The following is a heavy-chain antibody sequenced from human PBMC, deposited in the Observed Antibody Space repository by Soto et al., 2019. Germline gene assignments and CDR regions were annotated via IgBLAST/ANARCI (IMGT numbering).Heavy chain of an antibody. CDR3: ARDDVLCDGGRCYGVPLDV. V-gene: IGHV3-66*01. Sequence: EVHLVESGGGLVQPGGSLRLSCAASGFTVSSKYMSWVRQAPGKGLEWVSLIQSGGPTYYADSVKGRFTISRDTSENTLQRQMDSRRAEDTAVYYCARDDVLCDGGRCYGVPLDVWGKGTTGTVSA. CDR1: GFTVSSKY. CDR2: IQSGGPT. J-gene: IGHJ6*04. D-gene: IGHD2-15*01.